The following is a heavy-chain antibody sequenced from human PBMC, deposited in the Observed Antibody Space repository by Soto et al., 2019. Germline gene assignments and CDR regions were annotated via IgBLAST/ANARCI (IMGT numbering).Heavy chain of an antibody. CDR3: ARDKELTLMTTLDY. Sequence: XSVKVSCNASGYTFKSYQIYWVRQAPGQRLECMGWINVSNGNTEYSQNFQGRVTITRDTSASTVYMELNSLRSEDTAVYYCARDKELTLMTTLDYWGQGTPVTVSS. CDR1: GYTFKSYQ. D-gene: IGHD4-17*01. J-gene: IGHJ4*02. CDR2: INVSNGNT. V-gene: IGHV1-3*01.